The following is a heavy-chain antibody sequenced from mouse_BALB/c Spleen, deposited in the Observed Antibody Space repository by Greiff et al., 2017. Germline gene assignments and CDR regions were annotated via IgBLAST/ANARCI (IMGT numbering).Heavy chain of an antibody. CDR3: TRYFYYYAMDY. CDR1: GYTFTDYE. J-gene: IGHJ4*01. CDR2: IDPETGGT. Sequence: VQLHQSGAELVRPGASVTLSCKASGYTFTDYEMHWVKQTPVHGLEWIGAIDPETGGTAYNQKFKGKATLTADKSSSTAYMELRSLTSEDSAVYYCTRYFYYYAMDYWGQGTSVTVSA. V-gene: IGHV1-15*01.